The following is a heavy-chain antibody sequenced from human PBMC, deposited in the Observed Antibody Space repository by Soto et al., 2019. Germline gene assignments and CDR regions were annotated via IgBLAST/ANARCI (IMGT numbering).Heavy chain of an antibody. Sequence: GGSLRLSCAASGFTVSSNYMSWVRQAPGKGLEWVSVIYSGGSTYYADSVKGRFTISRDNSNNTLYLQMNSLRAEDTAVYYCAREFSSSWFYFDYLGQGTLGTVSS. D-gene: IGHD6-13*01. CDR2: IYSGGST. CDR1: GFTVSSNY. CDR3: AREFSSSWFYFDY. V-gene: IGHV3-66*02. J-gene: IGHJ4*02.